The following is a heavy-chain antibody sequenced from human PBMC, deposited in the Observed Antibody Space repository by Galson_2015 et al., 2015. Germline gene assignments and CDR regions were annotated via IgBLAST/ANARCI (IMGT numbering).Heavy chain of an antibody. J-gene: IGHJ4*02. CDR1: GFTFSSYG. Sequence: SLRLSCAASGFTFSSYGMHWVRQAPGKGLEWVAVIWYDGSNKYYADSVKGRFTISRDNSKNTLYLQMNSLRAEDTAVYYCARMGEYCTGGVCYKSFLDYWGQGTLVTVSS. D-gene: IGHD2-8*02. CDR3: ARMGEYCTGGVCYKSFLDY. V-gene: IGHV3-33*01. CDR2: IWYDGSNK.